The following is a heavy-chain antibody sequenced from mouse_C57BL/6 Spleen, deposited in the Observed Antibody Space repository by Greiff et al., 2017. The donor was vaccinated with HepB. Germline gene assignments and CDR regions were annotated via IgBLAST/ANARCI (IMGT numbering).Heavy chain of an antibody. D-gene: IGHD2-1*01. CDR1: GYAFTNYL. CDR3: ARFGNYVFDY. CDR2: INPGSGGT. J-gene: IGHJ2*01. Sequence: VKLQESGAELVRPGTSVKVSCKASGYAFTNYLIEWVKQRPGQGLEWIGVINPGSGGTNYNEKFKGKATLTADKSSSTAYMQLSSLTSEDSAVYFCARFGNYVFDYWGQGTTLTVSS. V-gene: IGHV1-54*01.